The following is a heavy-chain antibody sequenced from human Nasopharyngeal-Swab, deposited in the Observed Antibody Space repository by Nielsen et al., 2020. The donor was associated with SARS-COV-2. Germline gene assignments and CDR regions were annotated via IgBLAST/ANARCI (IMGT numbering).Heavy chain of an antibody. D-gene: IGHD3-22*01. V-gene: IGHV3-48*04. CDR3: ARGDYYDSSGYYTY. Sequence: GESLKISCAASGFTFSSYSMNWVRQAPGKGLEWVSYISSSSSTIYYADSVKGRFTISRDNAKNSLYLQMNSLRAEDTAVYYCARGDYYDSSGYYTYWGQGTLVTFSS. CDR1: GFTFSSYS. CDR2: ISSSSSTI. J-gene: IGHJ4*02.